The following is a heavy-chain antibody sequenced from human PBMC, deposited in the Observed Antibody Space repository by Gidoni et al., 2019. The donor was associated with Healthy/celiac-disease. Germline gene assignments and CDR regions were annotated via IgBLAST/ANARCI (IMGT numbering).Heavy chain of an antibody. CDR2: ISSSSSYI. J-gene: IGHJ4*02. D-gene: IGHD3-10*01. Sequence: EVQLVESGGGLVKPGGSLRLSCAASGFTFSSYSMNWVRQAPGKGLEWVSSISSSSSYIYYADSVKGRFTISRDNAKNSLYLQMNSLRAEDTAVYYCARDLGLGSRFDYWGQGTLVTVSS. CDR3: ARDLGLGSRFDY. CDR1: GFTFSSYS. V-gene: IGHV3-21*01.